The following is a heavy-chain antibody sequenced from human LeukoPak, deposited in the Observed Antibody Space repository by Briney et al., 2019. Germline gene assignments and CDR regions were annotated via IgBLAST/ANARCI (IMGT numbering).Heavy chain of an antibody. J-gene: IGHJ4*02. D-gene: IGHD6-19*01. Sequence: GGSLRLSCAASGFTFSSSGMHWVRQAPGTGLEWVAFISHEGIEKYYADSVKGRFTISRDNSKNALYLQMNSLRDEDTAVFYCATDRGWFFDNWGQGTLVTVAS. CDR1: GFTFSSSG. CDR2: ISHEGIEK. CDR3: ATDRGWFFDN. V-gene: IGHV3-30*03.